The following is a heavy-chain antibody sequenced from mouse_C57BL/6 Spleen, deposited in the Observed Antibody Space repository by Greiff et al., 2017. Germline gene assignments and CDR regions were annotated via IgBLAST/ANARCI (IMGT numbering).Heavy chain of an antibody. CDR3: ARKGRYGSSGSWFAY. V-gene: IGHV1-26*01. J-gene: IGHJ3*01. CDR1: GYTFTDYY. CDR2: INPNNGGT. D-gene: IGHD1-1*01. Sequence: EVQLQQSGPELVKPGASVKISCKASGYTFTDYYMNWVKQSHGKSLEWIGDINPNNGGTSYNQKFKGKATLTVDKSSSTAYMELRSLTSEDSAVYYCARKGRYGSSGSWFAYWGQGTLVTVSA.